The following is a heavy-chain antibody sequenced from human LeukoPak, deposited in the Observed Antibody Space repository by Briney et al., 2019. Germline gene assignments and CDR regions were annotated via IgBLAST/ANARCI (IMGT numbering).Heavy chain of an antibody. D-gene: IGHD1-26*01. CDR2: IKSTANGGTI. CDR3: TREYSGSFDY. J-gene: IGHJ4*02. Sequence: GRSLRLSCAASGLTFSNAWMNWVRQTPEKGLEWVGLIKSTANGGTIDYAAPVKGRFTISRDDSKNTLHLQMNSLKIEDTAMYYCTREYSGSFDYWGQGALVTVSS. CDR1: GLTFSNAW. V-gene: IGHV3-15*01.